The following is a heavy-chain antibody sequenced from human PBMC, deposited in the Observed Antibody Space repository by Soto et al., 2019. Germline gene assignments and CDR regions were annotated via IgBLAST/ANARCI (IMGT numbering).Heavy chain of an antibody. Sequence: GGSLRLSCAASGFTFSSYAMSWVRQAPGKGLEWVSAISGSGGSTYYADSVKGRFTISRDNSKNTLYLQMNSLRAEDTAVYYCAKDPYCTNGVCYDYWGQGTLVTVSS. J-gene: IGHJ4*02. D-gene: IGHD2-8*01. CDR2: ISGSGGST. CDR3: AKDPYCTNGVCYDY. CDR1: GFTFSSYA. V-gene: IGHV3-23*01.